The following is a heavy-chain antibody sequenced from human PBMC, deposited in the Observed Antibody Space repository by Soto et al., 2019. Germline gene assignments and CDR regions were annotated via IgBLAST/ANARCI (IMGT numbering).Heavy chain of an antibody. D-gene: IGHD7-27*01. CDR2: FSLSGTT. CDR3: ARGMTPPGAPAWYYFDS. Sequence: QVQLQESGPGLMKPSETLSLTCSVSGASIAGSSYWSWIRQPAGKGLEWIGRFSLSGTTNYSPSLRSRVTMSADVSKNPFSLRLASVTAADTALYYRARGMTPPGAPAWYYFDSLGQGTLVTVSS. CDR1: GASIAGSSY. V-gene: IGHV4-4*07. J-gene: IGHJ4*02.